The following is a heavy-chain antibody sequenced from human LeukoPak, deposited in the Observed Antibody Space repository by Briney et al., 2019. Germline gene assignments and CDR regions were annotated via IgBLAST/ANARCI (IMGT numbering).Heavy chain of an antibody. CDR1: GGSISSSSYY. V-gene: IGHV4-39*02. CDR3: ARELPRRYFDY. Sequence: SETLSLTCTVSGGSISSSSYYWGWIRQPPGKGLEWIGSIYHTESTYYNPSLRSRVTISLDTSNNQFSLKLTSVTATDTAIYYCARELPRRYFDYWGQGTLVIVSS. J-gene: IGHJ4*02. CDR2: IYHTEST.